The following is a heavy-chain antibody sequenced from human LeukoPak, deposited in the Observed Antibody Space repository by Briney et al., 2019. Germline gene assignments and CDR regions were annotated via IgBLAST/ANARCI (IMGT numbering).Heavy chain of an antibody. Sequence: GGSLRLSCAASGFTFSSYWMSWVRQAPGKGLEWVANIKQDGSEKYYVDSVKGRFTISRDNAKNSLYLQMNSLRAEDTAVYYCARETITIFGVVILYYYYYMDVWGKGTTVTVYS. CDR1: GFTFSSYW. CDR3: ARETITIFGVVILYYYYYMDV. D-gene: IGHD3-3*01. CDR2: IKQDGSEK. V-gene: IGHV3-7*01. J-gene: IGHJ6*03.